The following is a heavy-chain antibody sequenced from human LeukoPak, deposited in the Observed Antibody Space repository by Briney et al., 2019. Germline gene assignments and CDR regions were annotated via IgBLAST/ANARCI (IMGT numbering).Heavy chain of an antibody. V-gene: IGHV3-33*01. CDR1: GFTFSSYG. CDR2: IWYDGSNK. D-gene: IGHD5-12*01. J-gene: IGHJ4*02. CDR3: ARDQNDIVATIVDY. Sequence: GGSLRLSCAASGFTFSSYGMHWVRQAPGKGLEWVAVIWYDGSNKYYADSVKGRFTISRDNSKNTLYLQMNSLGAEDTAVYYCARDQNDIVATIVDYWGQGTLVTVSS.